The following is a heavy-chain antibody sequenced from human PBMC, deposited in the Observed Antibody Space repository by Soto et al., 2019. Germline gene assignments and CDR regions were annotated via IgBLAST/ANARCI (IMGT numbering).Heavy chain of an antibody. Sequence: QVQLVQSGAEVKKPWSSVKVSCKASGGTFSSYAISWVRQAPGQGLEWMGGIIPIFGTANYAQKFQGRVTITADESTSTAYMELSSLRSEDTAVYYCASPGIAAHPFRPHAFDIWGQGTMVTVSS. CDR2: IIPIFGTA. V-gene: IGHV1-69*01. CDR3: ASPGIAAHPFRPHAFDI. D-gene: IGHD6-6*01. CDR1: GGTFSSYA. J-gene: IGHJ3*02.